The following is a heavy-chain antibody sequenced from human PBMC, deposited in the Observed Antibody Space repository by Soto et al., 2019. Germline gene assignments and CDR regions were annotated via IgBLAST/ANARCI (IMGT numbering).Heavy chain of an antibody. D-gene: IGHD3-16*01. CDR1: GYTFTRYG. V-gene: IGHV1-18*01. J-gene: IGHJ6*02. Sequence: QVQLVQSGAEVKNPGASVKVSCKASGYTFTRYGIGWARQAPGQGLEWMGWINTYNGNTNYAQNVQGRVTLTTDTXXSTAYMELRSLRSNDTAIYYCAMVDVYVTPSPQDVLGQGTTVIVSS. CDR2: INTYNGNT. CDR3: AMVDVYVTPSPQDV.